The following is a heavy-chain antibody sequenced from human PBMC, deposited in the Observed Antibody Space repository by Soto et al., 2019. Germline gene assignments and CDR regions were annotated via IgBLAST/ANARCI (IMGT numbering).Heavy chain of an antibody. CDR3: ARYTAVADPYYFDY. J-gene: IGHJ4*02. Sequence: GGSLRLSCAASGFNFATYSMSWVRQAPGKGLEWVAGISDGVDRAYYGDSVKGRFTISRDTSKNMLYLHMNSLRAEDTAIYYCARYTAVADPYYFDYWGQGTLVTVSS. V-gene: IGHV3-23*01. CDR1: GFNFATYS. D-gene: IGHD6-19*01. CDR2: ISDGVDRA.